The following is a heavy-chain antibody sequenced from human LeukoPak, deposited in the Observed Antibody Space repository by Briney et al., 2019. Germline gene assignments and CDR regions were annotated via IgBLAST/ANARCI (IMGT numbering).Heavy chain of an antibody. V-gene: IGHV3-23*01. CDR1: GFTFSNYA. D-gene: IGHD3-3*01. Sequence: GGSLRLSCAASGFTFSNYAMSWVRQAPGKGLEWVSAISDSGGSTYYADSVRGRFTISRDNARNSLYLQMNSLRAEDTAVYYCASGDFWSGYSAFDYWGQGTLVTVSS. CDR2: ISDSGGST. J-gene: IGHJ4*02. CDR3: ASGDFWSGYSAFDY.